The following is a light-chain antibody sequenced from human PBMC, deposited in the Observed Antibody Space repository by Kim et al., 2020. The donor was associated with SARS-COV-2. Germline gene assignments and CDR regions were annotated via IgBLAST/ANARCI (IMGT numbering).Light chain of an antibody. Sequence: ELTQPPSASATPGQRVTISCSGSSSNIGSNTVNWYQQLPGTAPKLLIDSNNQRPSGVPDRFSGSKSGTSASLAISGLQSEDEADYFCAAWDDSLNGPVFGGGTKLTVL. J-gene: IGLJ2*01. CDR2: SNN. CDR3: AAWDDSLNGPV. V-gene: IGLV1-44*01. CDR1: SSNIGSNT.